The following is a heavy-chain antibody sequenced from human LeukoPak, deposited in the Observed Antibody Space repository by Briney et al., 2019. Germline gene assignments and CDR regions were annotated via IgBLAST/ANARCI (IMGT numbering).Heavy chain of an antibody. CDR1: GGSITSTNL. J-gene: IGHJ4*02. V-gene: IGHV4-4*02. D-gene: IGHD1-26*01. CDR3: AREGRVGAFDY. CDR2: IYHTGST. Sequence: PSGTLSLTCAVSGGSITSTNLWIWVRQPPGKGLEWIGQIYHTGSTTYNPSLKSRVTISVDTSKNQFSLKLRSVTAADTAVYYCAREGRVGAFDYWGQGTLVTVSS.